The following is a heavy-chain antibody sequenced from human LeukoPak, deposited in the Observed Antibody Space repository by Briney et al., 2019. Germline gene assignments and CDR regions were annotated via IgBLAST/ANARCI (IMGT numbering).Heavy chain of an antibody. Sequence: SQTLSLTCTVSGGSMRSGSYYWNWIRQPAGTGLEWIGRIYTSGSTNYNPSLKSRVTISLDASKKQFSLKLTSVTAADSAVYYCARGNPLDYWGQGTLVTVSS. V-gene: IGHV4-61*02. CDR2: IYTSGST. CDR3: ARGNPLDY. J-gene: IGHJ4*02. CDR1: GGSMRSGSYY. D-gene: IGHD1-14*01.